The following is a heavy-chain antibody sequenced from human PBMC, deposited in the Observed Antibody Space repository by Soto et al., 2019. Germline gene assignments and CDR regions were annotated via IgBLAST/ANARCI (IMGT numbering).Heavy chain of an antibody. CDR1: GVTCSSYA. V-gene: IGHV3-23*01. Sequence: GGALRVSCAASGVTCSSYAMSWFRRAPGRGLEWVSAISGSGGSTYYADSVKGRFTISRDNSKNTLYLQMNSLRAEDTAVYYCAKVIGPRPYYYYGMDVWGQGTTVTVSS. J-gene: IGHJ6*02. CDR2: ISGSGGST. CDR3: AKVIGPRPYYYYGMDV.